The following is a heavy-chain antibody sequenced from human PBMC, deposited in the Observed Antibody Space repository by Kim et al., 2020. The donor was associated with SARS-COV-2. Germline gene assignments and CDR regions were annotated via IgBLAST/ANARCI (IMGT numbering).Heavy chain of an antibody. D-gene: IGHD3-22*01. CDR1: GYTFTGYY. V-gene: IGHV1-2*06. J-gene: IGHJ4*01. CDR3: ARDNYFDSSGLYTFDY. CDR2: INPENGGI. Sequence: ASVKVSCKASGYTFTGYYMHWVRQAPGQGFEWLGRINPENGGINYAKKFEGRVTMTRDTSISTAYMELARLRSDDTAVYFCARDNYFDSSGLYTFDYWGLGTLVTVSS.